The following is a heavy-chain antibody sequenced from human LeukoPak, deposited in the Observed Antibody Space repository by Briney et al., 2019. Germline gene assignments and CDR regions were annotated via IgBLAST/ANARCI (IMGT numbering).Heavy chain of an antibody. D-gene: IGHD5-12*01. Sequence: SETLSLTCAVSGASISSSNYYWGWVRQSPGKGLEWIGNVYSSGNTYYNASLKSRVTMYIDTSKNQFSLKLSSVTAADTAMYYCAKSNGYGLIDYWGQGTLVTVSS. CDR3: AKSNGYGLIDY. CDR2: VYSSGNT. J-gene: IGHJ4*02. V-gene: IGHV4-39*01. CDR1: GASISSSNYY.